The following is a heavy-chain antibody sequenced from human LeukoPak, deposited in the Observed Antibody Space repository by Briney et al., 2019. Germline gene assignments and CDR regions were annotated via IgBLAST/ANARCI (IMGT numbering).Heavy chain of an antibody. D-gene: IGHD7-27*01. J-gene: IGHJ6*03. CDR2: IKQDGSER. Sequence: QPGGSLRLSCAASGFTFSNYYMSWVRQAPGKGLEWVANIKQDGSERFYGDSVKGRFTISRDNAKNSLYLQMNSLRAEDTAVYYCARDVRDWGWRDSYYYYYMDVWGKGTTVTVSS. CDR1: GFTFSNYY. CDR3: ARDVRDWGWRDSYYYYYMDV. V-gene: IGHV3-7*01.